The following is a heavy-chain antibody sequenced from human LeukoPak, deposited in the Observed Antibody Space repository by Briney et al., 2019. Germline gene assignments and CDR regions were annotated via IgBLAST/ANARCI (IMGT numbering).Heavy chain of an antibody. D-gene: IGHD3-22*01. CDR1: GFTFSSYW. Sequence: GGSLRLSCAASGFTFSSYWMNWVRQAPGKGLEWVANIKQDGNERYYLDSVKGRFTISRDNTKNSLYLQMNSLRAEDTAVYYCARDSSGYSFSYYYYYYGMDVWGHGTTVTVS. V-gene: IGHV3-7*01. J-gene: IGHJ6*02. CDR3: ARDSSGYSFSYYYYYYGMDV. CDR2: IKQDGNER.